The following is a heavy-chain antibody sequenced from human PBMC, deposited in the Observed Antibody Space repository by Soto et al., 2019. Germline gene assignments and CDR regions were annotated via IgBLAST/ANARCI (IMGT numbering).Heavy chain of an antibody. CDR2: INSDGSST. CDR3: AIRACYYDSSGYFDY. J-gene: IGHJ4*02. Sequence: PGGSLRLSCVASGFTFSSYWMHWVRQAPGKGLVWVSRINSDGSSTSYADSVKGRFTISRDNAKNTLYLQMNSLRAEDTAVYYCAIRACYYDSSGYFDYWGQGTLVTVSS. V-gene: IGHV3-74*01. D-gene: IGHD3-22*01. CDR1: GFTFSSYW.